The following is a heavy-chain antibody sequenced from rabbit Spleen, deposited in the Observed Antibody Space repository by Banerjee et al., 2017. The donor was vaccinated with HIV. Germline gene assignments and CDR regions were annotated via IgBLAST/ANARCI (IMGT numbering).Heavy chain of an antibody. J-gene: IGHJ4*01. Sequence: QQQLEESGGGLVKPGGTLTLTCKASGIDFTSYYITWVRQAPGKGLEWIGIIYPARGSTDYASWVNGRFTISSDSAQSTVDLKMTSLTAADTATYFCARRPAMTLVVNLWGPGTLVTVS. D-gene: IGHD2-1*01. CDR2: IYPARGST. CDR1: GIDFTSYY. V-gene: IGHV1S43*01. CDR3: ARRPAMTLVVNL.